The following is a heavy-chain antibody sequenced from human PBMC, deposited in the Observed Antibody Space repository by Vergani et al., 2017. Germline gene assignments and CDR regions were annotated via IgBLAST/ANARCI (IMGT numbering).Heavy chain of an antibody. D-gene: IGHD2-21*02. Sequence: QLQLQESGPGLVKPSETLSLTCTVSSGSISSSSYYWVWIRQPPGKGLEWIGTIYYSGSTYYNPSLKSRITISVDTSKNQFSLKLSSVTAADTAVYYCARQYCGGDCYRPYYYYYGMDVWGQGTTVTVSS. CDR1: SGSISSSSYY. J-gene: IGHJ6*02. CDR3: ARQYCGGDCYRPYYYYYGMDV. CDR2: IYYSGST. V-gene: IGHV4-39*01.